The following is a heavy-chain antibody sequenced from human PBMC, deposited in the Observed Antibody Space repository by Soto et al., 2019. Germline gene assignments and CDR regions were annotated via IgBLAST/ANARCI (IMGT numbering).Heavy chain of an antibody. Sequence: PGGSLRLSCAASGFTFSSYAMSWVRQAPGKGLEWVSAISGSGGSTYYADSVKGRFTISRDNSKNTLYLQMNSLRAEDTAAYYCAKTVMVTTRYFDLWGRGTLVTVSS. V-gene: IGHV3-23*01. CDR1: GFTFSSYA. CDR2: ISGSGGST. J-gene: IGHJ2*01. CDR3: AKTVMVTTRYFDL. D-gene: IGHD4-17*01.